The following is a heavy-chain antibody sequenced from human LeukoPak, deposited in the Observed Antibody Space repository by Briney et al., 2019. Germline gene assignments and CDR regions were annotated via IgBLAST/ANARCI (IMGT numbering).Heavy chain of an antibody. Sequence: PGRSLRLSCAASGFTFSSYAMHWVRQAPGKGLEWVAVISYDGSNKYYADSVKGRFTISRDNSKNMLYLQMNSLRAEDTAVYYCASGSDYDFWSGYFDYWGQGTLVTVSS. J-gene: IGHJ4*02. CDR1: GFTFSSYA. D-gene: IGHD3-3*01. CDR3: ASGSDYDFWSGYFDY. CDR2: ISYDGSNK. V-gene: IGHV3-30-3*01.